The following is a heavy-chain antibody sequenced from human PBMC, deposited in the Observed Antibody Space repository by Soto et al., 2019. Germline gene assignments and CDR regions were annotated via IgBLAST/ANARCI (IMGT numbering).Heavy chain of an antibody. V-gene: IGHV4-38-2*02. CDR3: AREKVGTTFFDN. CDR1: GFAISRGYY. CDR2: IYPSVSS. J-gene: IGHJ4*02. Sequence: PSETLSVTCNVSGFAISRGYYWSWVRQSPGKGLEWIGSIYPSVSSYHNPSLETRLTLSIDTSKNQFTLKLASVTAADTALYYCAREKVGTTFFDNWGKGIQVTVSS. D-gene: IGHD1-1*01.